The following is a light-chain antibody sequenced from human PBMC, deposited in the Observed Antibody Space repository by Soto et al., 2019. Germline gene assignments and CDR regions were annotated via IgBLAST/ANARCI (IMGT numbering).Light chain of an antibody. J-gene: IGKJ1*01. CDR1: QAISNY. Sequence: SAYVGDRGTITCRASQAISNYLAWYQPKPGKVPKLLIYAASTLQSGVPSRFSGSGSGTEFTLAISSLQPDDFATYYCQQYNSYPWTFGQRTKV. V-gene: IGKV1-27*01. CDR3: QQYNSYPWT. CDR2: AAS.